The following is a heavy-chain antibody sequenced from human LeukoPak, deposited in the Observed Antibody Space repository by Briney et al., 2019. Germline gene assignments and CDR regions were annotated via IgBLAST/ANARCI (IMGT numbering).Heavy chain of an antibody. CDR3: ARDQGYCSGGTCYTVLDY. CDR2: MNENGSEK. V-gene: IGHV3-7*01. CDR1: GFTFSRYY. Sequence: GGSLRLSCAASGFTFSRYYMVWVRQAPGKGLEWVAYMNENGSEKQYVDSVKGRFTMSRDNIESSLFLQMSSLGAEDTAVYYCARDQGYCSGGTCYTVLDYWGQGTLVTVSS. D-gene: IGHD2-15*01. J-gene: IGHJ4*02.